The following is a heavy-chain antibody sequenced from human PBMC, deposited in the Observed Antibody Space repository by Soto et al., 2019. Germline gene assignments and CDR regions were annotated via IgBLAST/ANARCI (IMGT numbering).Heavy chain of an antibody. Sequence: ASETLSLTCTVSGGSISSYYWSWIRQPPGKGLEWIGYIYYSGSTNYNPSLKSRVTISVDTSKNQFSLKLSSVTAADTAVYYCARDVGMRFDYWGQGTLVTVSS. CDR2: IYYSGST. V-gene: IGHV4-59*01. CDR3: ARDVGMRFDY. J-gene: IGHJ4*02. D-gene: IGHD1-20*01. CDR1: GGSISSYY.